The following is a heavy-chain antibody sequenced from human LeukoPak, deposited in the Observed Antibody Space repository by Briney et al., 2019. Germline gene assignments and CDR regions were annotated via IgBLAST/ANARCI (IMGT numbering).Heavy chain of an antibody. CDR3: ARNAGSYFEFAP. CDR1: GYTFSTYG. V-gene: IGHV1-18*01. J-gene: IGHJ5*02. CDR2: ISGNSGKT. D-gene: IGHD1-26*01. Sequence: RASVKVSCKPSGYTFSTYGLSWVRQAPGQGLEWMGWISGNSGKTHYAQKLQDRATLTTDTSSTTAFMELRSLRSDDTAMYYWARNAGSYFEFAPWGQGTLVTVSS.